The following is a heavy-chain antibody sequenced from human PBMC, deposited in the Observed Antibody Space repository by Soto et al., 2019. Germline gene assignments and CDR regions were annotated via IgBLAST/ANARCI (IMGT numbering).Heavy chain of an antibody. CDR2: IYYSGST. CDR1: GGSISSGGYY. Sequence: PSETLSLTCTVSGGSISSGGYYWSWIRQHPGKGLEWIGYIYYSGSTYYNPPLKSRVTISVDTSKNQFSLKLSSVTAADTAVYYCARERIAVAGPYYYGMDVWGQGTTVTVSS. V-gene: IGHV4-31*03. CDR3: ARERIAVAGPYYYGMDV. D-gene: IGHD6-19*01. J-gene: IGHJ6*02.